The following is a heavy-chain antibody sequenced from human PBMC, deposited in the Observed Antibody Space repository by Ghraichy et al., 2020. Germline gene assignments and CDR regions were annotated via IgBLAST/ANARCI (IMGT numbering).Heavy chain of an antibody. CDR3: AKYDGYNVLDS. J-gene: IGHJ4*02. CDR1: GFTFSSYP. V-gene: IGHV3-23*01. CDR2: VTFGGTT. Sequence: GESLNNSCAASGFTFSSYPMNWVRQTPGRGLEWLSTVTFGGTTYYADSVKGRFTISRDNSKSTLSLQMNNLRAEDTAMYYCAKYDGYNVLDSWGQGTLVIVTS. D-gene: IGHD5-24*01.